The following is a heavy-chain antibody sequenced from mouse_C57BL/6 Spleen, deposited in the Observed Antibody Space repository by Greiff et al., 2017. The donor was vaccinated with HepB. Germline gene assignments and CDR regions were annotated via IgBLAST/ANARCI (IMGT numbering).Heavy chain of an antibody. V-gene: IGHV1-52*01. J-gene: IGHJ1*03. CDR3: ARSSTTVVATRGYFDV. CDR2: IDPSDSET. Sequence: VQLQQPGAELVRPGSSVKLSCKASGYTFTSYWMHWVKQRPIQGLEWIGNIDPSDSETHYNQKFKDKATLTVDKSSSTAYMQLSSLTSEDSAVYYRARSSTTVVATRGYFDVWGTGTTVTVSS. CDR1: GYTFTSYW. D-gene: IGHD1-1*01.